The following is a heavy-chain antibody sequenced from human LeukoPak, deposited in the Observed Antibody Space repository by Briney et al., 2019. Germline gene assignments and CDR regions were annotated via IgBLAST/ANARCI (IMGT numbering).Heavy chain of an antibody. CDR2: TNPNGGGT. J-gene: IGHJ4*02. D-gene: IGHD5-24*01. CDR3: ARGPVKMATSQGFDY. Sequence: ASVKVSCKASGYTFTGYYMHWVRQAPGQGLQWMGWTNPNGGGTNYAQRFQGRVTMTRDTSISTAYMELSSLRSEDTAVYYCARGPVKMATSQGFDYWGQGTLVTVSS. CDR1: GYTFTGYY. V-gene: IGHV1-2*02.